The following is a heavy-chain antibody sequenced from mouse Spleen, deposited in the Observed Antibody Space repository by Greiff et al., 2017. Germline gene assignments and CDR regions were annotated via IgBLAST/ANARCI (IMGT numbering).Heavy chain of an antibody. D-gene: IGHD4-1*01. Sequence: VQLQQSGPELVKPGASVKISCKASGYSFTDYNMNWVKQSNGKSLEWIGVINPNYGTTSYNQKFKGKATLTVDQSSSTAYMQLNSLTSEDSAVYYCARSRSNWDEGYWYFDVWGAGTTVTVSS. CDR1: GYSFTDYN. CDR2: INPNYGTT. V-gene: IGHV1-39*01. J-gene: IGHJ1*01. CDR3: ARSRSNWDEGYWYFDV.